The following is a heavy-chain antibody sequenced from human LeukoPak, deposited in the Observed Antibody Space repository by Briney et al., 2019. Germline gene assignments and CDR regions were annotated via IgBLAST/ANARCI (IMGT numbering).Heavy chain of an antibody. D-gene: IGHD3-10*01. J-gene: IGHJ6*03. CDR2: FDPEDGET. Sequence: GASVKVSCKVSGYTLTELSMHWVRQAPGKGLEWMGGFDPEDGETIYAQKFQGRVTMTRNTSISTAYMELSSLRSEDTAVYYCARYGSGSYYYYYYMDVWGKGTTVTISS. CDR1: GYTLTELS. V-gene: IGHV1-24*01. CDR3: ARYGSGSYYYYYYMDV.